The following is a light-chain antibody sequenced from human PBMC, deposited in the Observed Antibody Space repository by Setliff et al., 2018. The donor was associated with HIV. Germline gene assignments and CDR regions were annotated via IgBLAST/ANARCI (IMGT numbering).Light chain of an antibody. CDR3: LLSYSGARV. J-gene: IGLJ3*02. CDR2: DTS. CDR1: TGAVTSGHY. Sequence: QAVVTQEPSLTVSPGGTVTLTCGSSTGAVTSGHYPYWFQQKPRQAPRTLIFDTSNKHSWTPARFSGSLLGGKGALTLSGAQPEDEAEYYCLLSYSGARVFGGGTKVTVL. V-gene: IGLV7-46*01.